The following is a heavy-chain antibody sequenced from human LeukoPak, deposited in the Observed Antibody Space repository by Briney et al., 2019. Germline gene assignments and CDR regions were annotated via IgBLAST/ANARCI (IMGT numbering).Heavy chain of an antibody. V-gene: IGHV4-39*01. Sequence: PSEALSLTCTVSGGSISSSSYFWGWIRQPPGKGLEWIGSIYYSGSTYYNPSLKSRVTIFLDTSKNQFSLKLRSVTAADTAVYYCARHREGGSYLYYYYYMDVWGKGTTVTVSS. CDR1: GGSISSSSYF. J-gene: IGHJ6*03. CDR3: ARHREGGSYLYYYYYMDV. CDR2: IYYSGST. D-gene: IGHD1-26*01.